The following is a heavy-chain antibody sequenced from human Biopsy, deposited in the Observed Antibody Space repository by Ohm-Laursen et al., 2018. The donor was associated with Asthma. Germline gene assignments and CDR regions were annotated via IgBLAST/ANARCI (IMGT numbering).Heavy chain of an antibody. V-gene: IGHV3-11*01. J-gene: IGHJ4*02. CDR2: ISSSGSTI. CDR1: GFTLSDYY. Sequence: SLRLSCAASGFTLSDYYMSWIRQAPGKGLEWVSYISSSGSTIYYADSVKGRFTISRDNAKNSLYLQMNSLRAEDTAVYYCAREGVNYYDSSGYLEYWGQGTLVTVSS. D-gene: IGHD3-22*01. CDR3: AREGVNYYDSSGYLEY.